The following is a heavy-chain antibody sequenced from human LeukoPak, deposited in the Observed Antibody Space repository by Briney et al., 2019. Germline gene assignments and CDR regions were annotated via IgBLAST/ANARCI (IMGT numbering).Heavy chain of an antibody. CDR2: ISTSSSYI. V-gene: IGHV3-21*01. CDR3: ARDGRRGWELLAGTDY. J-gene: IGHJ4*02. CDR1: GFTFSSYN. D-gene: IGHD1-26*01. Sequence: GGSLRLSCAASGFTFSSYNMNWVRQAPGKGLEWVSSISTSSSYIYYADSVKGRFTISRDNARNSLYLQMNSLRAEDTAVYYCARDGRRGWELLAGTDYWGQGTLVTVSS.